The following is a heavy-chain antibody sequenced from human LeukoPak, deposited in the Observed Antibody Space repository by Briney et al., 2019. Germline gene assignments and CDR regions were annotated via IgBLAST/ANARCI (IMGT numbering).Heavy chain of an antibody. Sequence: GASVKVSCKASGYTFTGYYMHWARQAPGQGLEWMGWINPNSGGTNYAQKFQGRVTTTRDTSISTAYMELSRLRSDDTAVYYCASAQRDTAMVTLDYWGQGTLVTVSS. D-gene: IGHD5-18*01. CDR1: GYTFTGYY. V-gene: IGHV1-2*02. CDR3: ASAQRDTAMVTLDY. J-gene: IGHJ4*02. CDR2: INPNSGGT.